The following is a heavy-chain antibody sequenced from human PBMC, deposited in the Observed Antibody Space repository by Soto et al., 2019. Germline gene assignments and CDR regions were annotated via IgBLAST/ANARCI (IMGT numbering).Heavy chain of an antibody. D-gene: IGHD2-2*01. Sequence: PGGSLRLSCAASGFTFSSYAMHWVRQAPGKGLEWVAVISYDGSNKYYADSVKGRFTISRDNSKNTLYLQMNSLRAEDTAVYYCARSPRVPAPYYYYGMDVWGPGTTVTVSS. J-gene: IGHJ6*02. CDR2: ISYDGSNK. CDR1: GFTFSSYA. V-gene: IGHV3-30-3*01. CDR3: ARSPRVPAPYYYYGMDV.